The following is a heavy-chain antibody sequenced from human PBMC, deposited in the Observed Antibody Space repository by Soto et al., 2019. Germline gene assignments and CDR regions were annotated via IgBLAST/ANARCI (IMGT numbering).Heavy chain of an antibody. D-gene: IGHD1-1*01. CDR3: AREVKLENDAFDI. J-gene: IGHJ3*02. CDR2: ISYDGSNK. Sequence: GGSLRLSCAASGFTFSSYAMRWVRQAPGKGLEWVAVISYDGSNKYYADSVKGRFTISRDNSKNTLYLQMNSLRAEDTAVYYCAREVKLENDAFDIWGQGTMVTVSS. V-gene: IGHV3-30-3*01. CDR1: GFTFSSYA.